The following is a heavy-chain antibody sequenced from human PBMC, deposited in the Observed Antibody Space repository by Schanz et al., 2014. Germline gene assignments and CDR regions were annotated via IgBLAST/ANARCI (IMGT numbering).Heavy chain of an antibody. CDR2: ISYDGSNK. V-gene: IGHV3-30-3*01. J-gene: IGHJ6*02. CDR1: GFTLSSYA. Sequence: QAQLVESGGGVVQPGRSLRLSCAAYGFTLSSYAMHWVRQAPGKGLEWVAVISYDGSNKYYTDSVKGRFTISRDNAKISLYLQMNSLRVEDTAVYYCARDTSYGMDVWGQGTTVTVSS. CDR3: ARDTSYGMDV.